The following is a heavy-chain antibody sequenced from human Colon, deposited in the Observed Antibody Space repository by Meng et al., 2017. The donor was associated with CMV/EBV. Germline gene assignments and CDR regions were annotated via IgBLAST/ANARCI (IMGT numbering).Heavy chain of an antibody. CDR2: INGDGSST. CDR1: GFTFSTCW. V-gene: IGHV3-74*01. D-gene: IGHD3-9*01. J-gene: IGHJ4*02. CDR3: ARRGYYNVDY. Sequence: LSCAASGFTFSTCWMHWVRQPPGKGLVWVSRINGDGSSTSYADSVKGRFTISRDNAKNTLYLQMNSLRAEDTAVYYCARRGYYNVDYWGQGTLVTVSS.